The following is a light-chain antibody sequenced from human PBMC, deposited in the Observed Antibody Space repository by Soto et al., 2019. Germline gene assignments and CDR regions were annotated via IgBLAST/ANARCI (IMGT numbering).Light chain of an antibody. CDR2: GAS. Sequence: IMLNMSVGTVPTTLGASATLSCRASQSVSSSHLAWYQQKPGQAPRLLISGASSRATGIPDRFTGSGSGTDFTLTISRLEPEDLAVYYCQQDGSSPLTFGQGTKVDIK. V-gene: IGKV3-20*01. CDR1: QSVSSSH. J-gene: IGKJ1*01. CDR3: QQDGSSPLT.